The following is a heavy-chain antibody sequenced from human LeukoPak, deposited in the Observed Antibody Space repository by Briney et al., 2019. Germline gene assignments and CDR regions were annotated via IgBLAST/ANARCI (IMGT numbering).Heavy chain of an antibody. CDR2: INSDGSDT. V-gene: IGHV3-74*01. CDR3: ARSLVGDCSGGSCYSGY. CDR1: GFTFSTSW. J-gene: IGHJ4*02. D-gene: IGHD2-15*01. Sequence: PGGSLRLSCAASGFTFSTSWMYWVRQGPGEGLVWVSRINSDGSDTRYADSVKGRFTISRDNANNTLCLQMNSLTAEDTAVYYCARSLVGDCSGGSCYSGYWGQGTLVTVSS.